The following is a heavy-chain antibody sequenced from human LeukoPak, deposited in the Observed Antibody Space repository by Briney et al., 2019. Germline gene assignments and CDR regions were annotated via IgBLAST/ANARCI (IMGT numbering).Heavy chain of an antibody. Sequence: GGSLRLSCAASGFAFSSYAMSWVRQPPGKGLEWVSVISRRDDYTYYADSVKGRFTISRDNSKNTLYLQMNSLSVEDTAVYYCARVGYYASGPFSYFDYWGQGTLVTVSS. D-gene: IGHD3-10*01. CDR2: ISRRDDYT. V-gene: IGHV3-23*01. CDR3: ARVGYYASGPFSYFDY. J-gene: IGHJ4*02. CDR1: GFAFSSYA.